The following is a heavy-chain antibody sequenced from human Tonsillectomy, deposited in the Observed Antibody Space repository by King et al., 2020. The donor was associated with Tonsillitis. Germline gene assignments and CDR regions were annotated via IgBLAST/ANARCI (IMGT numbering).Heavy chain of an antibody. CDR2: ISGSGGST. Sequence: VQLVESGGGLIQPGGSLRLSCATSGFTFSSYAMSWVRQAPGKGLEWVSGISGSGGSTYYADSVKGRFAISRDNSKNTLYLQMNSLRAEDTAVYYCAKDRDFWSPHGMDVWGQGTTVTVSS. V-gene: IGHV3-23*04. D-gene: IGHD3-3*01. CDR1: GFTFSSYA. J-gene: IGHJ6*02. CDR3: AKDRDFWSPHGMDV.